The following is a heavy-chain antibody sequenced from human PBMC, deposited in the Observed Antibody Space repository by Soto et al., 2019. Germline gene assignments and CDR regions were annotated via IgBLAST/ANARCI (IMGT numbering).Heavy chain of an antibody. CDR3: ARGLCSGVIFLHPRAYYKIYIDA. J-gene: IGHJ6*03. V-gene: IGHV4-34*01. CDR1: GDSLNGYY. CDR2: ISHSGST. D-gene: IGHD2-15*01. Sequence: SETLSLTCGVFGDSLNGYYWTWIRQTPGKGLEWIGEISHSGSTNYNPSLKSRVSISRDTSKNHCSLSLTSVTAADTAIYYCARGLCSGVIFLHPRAYYKIYIDALGEGITVTVS.